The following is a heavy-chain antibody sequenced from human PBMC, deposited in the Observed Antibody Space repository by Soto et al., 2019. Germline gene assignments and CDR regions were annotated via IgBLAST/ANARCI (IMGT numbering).Heavy chain of an antibody. D-gene: IGHD3-10*01. CDR3: ARQAQLWFGETYYYYYYMDV. V-gene: IGHV4-59*08. J-gene: IGHJ6*03. CDR2: IYYRGST. CDR1: GGSISSYY. Sequence: SETLSLTCTVSGGSISSYYWSWIRQTPGKGLKKIGYIYYRGSTNYNPSLKSRDTISVDTSKNQFSLKLSSVTAADTAVFYCARQAQLWFGETYYYYYYMDVWGKGTTVT.